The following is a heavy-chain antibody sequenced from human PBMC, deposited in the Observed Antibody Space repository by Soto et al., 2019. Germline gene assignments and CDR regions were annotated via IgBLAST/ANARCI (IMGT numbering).Heavy chain of an antibody. CDR1: GYTFTGYY. CDR2: INPNSGGT. V-gene: IGHV1-2*04. D-gene: IGHD3-9*01. CDR3: ARGGYDILTGYSRENYYYYYGMDV. J-gene: IGHJ6*02. Sequence: ASVKVSCKASGYTFTGYYMHWVRQAPGQGLEWMGWINPNSGGTNYAQKFQGWVTMTRDTSISTAYMELSRLRSDDTAVYYCARGGYDILTGYSRENYYYYYGMDVWGQGTTVTVSS.